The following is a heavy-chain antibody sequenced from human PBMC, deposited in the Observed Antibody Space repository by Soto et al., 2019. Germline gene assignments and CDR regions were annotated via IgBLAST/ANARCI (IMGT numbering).Heavy chain of an antibody. Sequence: EVQLLESGGGLVQPGVSLRLSCAASGFTFSTYAMSCVRQAPGKGLEWVSAISGSGGSTYYADSVKGRFTIPRDNSNNKLYLQMNSLTAEDTAVYYCQKDPRLGIPVAGVFDYWGQGTLVTVSS. V-gene: IGHV3-23*01. CDR1: GFTFSTYA. J-gene: IGHJ4*02. CDR3: QKDPRLGIPVAGVFDY. D-gene: IGHD6-19*01. CDR2: ISGSGGST.